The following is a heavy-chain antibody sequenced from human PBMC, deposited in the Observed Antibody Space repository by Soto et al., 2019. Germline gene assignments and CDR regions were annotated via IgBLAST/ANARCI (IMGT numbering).Heavy chain of an antibody. V-gene: IGHV3-30-3*01. CDR2: ISYDGSNK. Sequence: QVQLVESGGGVVQPGRPLRLSCAASGFTFSSYAMHWVRQAPGKGLEWVAVISYDGSNKYYADSVKGRFTISRDNSKNTLYLQMNSLRAEDTAVYYCARDDMITFGGVIPPPLDAFDIWGQGTMVTVSS. CDR3: ARDDMITFGGVIPPPLDAFDI. CDR1: GFTFSSYA. D-gene: IGHD3-16*02. J-gene: IGHJ3*02.